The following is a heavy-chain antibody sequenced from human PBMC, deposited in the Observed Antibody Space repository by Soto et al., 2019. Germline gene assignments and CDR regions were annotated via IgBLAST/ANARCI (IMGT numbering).Heavy chain of an antibody. J-gene: IGHJ5*02. CDR1: GFTFSSYS. V-gene: IGHV3-48*02. Sequence: PGGSLRLSCAASGFTFSSYSMNWVRQAPGKGLEWVSYISSSSSTIYYADSVKGRFTISRDNAKNSLYLQMNSLRDEDTAVYYCARDSSVVVTAIDNWFDPWGPGTLLTVSS. D-gene: IGHD2-21*02. CDR2: ISSSSSTI. CDR3: ARDSSVVVTAIDNWFDP.